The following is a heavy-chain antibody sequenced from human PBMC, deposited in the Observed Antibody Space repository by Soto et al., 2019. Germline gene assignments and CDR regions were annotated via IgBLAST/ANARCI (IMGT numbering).Heavy chain of an antibody. D-gene: IGHD5-18*01. CDR2: IIPIFGTA. CDR3: ARGTAMVIDAFDI. Sequence: QVQLVQSGAEVKKPGSSVKVSCKASGGTFSSYAISWVRQAPGQGLEWMGGIIPIFGTANYAQKFQGRVTITADKATSTAYMELSSMRSVDTAVDYCARGTAMVIDAFDIWGQGTMVTASS. CDR1: GGTFSSYA. J-gene: IGHJ3*02. V-gene: IGHV1-69*06.